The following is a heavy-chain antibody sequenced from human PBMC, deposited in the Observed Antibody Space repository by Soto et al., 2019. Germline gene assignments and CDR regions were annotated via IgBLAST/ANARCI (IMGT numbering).Heavy chain of an antibody. V-gene: IGHV3-23*01. J-gene: IGHJ4*02. CDR3: ANTDSYYPRTFDY. Sequence: GGSLRLSCAASGFTFSSYAMSWVRQAPGKGLEWVSATSGSGGSTYYADSVKGRFTISRDNSKNTLYLQMNSLRAEDTAVYYCANTDSYYPRTFDYWGQGTLVTVSS. CDR2: TSGSGGST. CDR1: GFTFSSYA. D-gene: IGHD3-10*01.